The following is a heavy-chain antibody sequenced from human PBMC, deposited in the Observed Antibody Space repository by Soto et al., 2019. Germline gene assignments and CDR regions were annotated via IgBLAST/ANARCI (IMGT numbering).Heavy chain of an antibody. CDR1: GFSFSTYA. D-gene: IGHD3-9*01. CDR3: AKGLSPSYYDILTGPDF. J-gene: IGHJ4*02. CDR2: ISGSGSNT. Sequence: GGSLRLSCEASGFSFSTYAMNWVRQAPGKGLEWVSVISGSGSNTFYANSVRGRFTISRDNSKKTVYLQMNSLRAEDTAVYYCAKGLSPSYYDILTGPDFWGQGTLVTVSS. V-gene: IGHV3-23*01.